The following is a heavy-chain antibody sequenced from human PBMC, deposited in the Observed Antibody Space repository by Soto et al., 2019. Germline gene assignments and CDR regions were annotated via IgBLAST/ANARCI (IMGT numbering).Heavy chain of an antibody. J-gene: IGHJ4*02. Sequence: ASVKVSCKASGYTFTSYDINWVRQATGQGLEWMGWMNPNSGNTGYAQKFQGRVTMTRNTSISTAYMELSSLRSEDTAVYYCAHIPSLYDFWNDYVPSSFDYWGQGTLVTVSS. CDR1: GYTFTSYD. CDR2: MNPNSGNT. V-gene: IGHV1-8*01. D-gene: IGHD3-3*01. CDR3: AHIPSLYDFWNDYVPSSFDY.